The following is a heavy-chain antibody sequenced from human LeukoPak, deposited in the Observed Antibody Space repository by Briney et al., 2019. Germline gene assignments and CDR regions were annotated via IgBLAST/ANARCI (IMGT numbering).Heavy chain of an antibody. CDR2: IKPDGSEK. J-gene: IGHJ5*02. Sequence: PVGSLRLSCAASGFTFSDYWMSWVRQAPGKGLEWVANIKPDGSEKYSVDSVKGRFTISRDNAKNSLYLETNSLRAEDTDVYYCARDIVNLWGQGALVTVSS. V-gene: IGHV3-7*01. CDR1: GFTFSDYW. D-gene: IGHD2-21*01. CDR3: ARDIVNL.